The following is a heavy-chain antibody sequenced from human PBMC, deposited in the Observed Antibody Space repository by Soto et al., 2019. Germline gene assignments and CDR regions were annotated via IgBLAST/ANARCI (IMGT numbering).Heavy chain of an antibody. CDR1: GYTLTELS. CDR2: FDPEDGET. V-gene: IGHV1-24*01. J-gene: IGHJ5*02. CDR3: ATGYYDSSGPGAWWFDP. Sequence: ASVKVSWKVSGYTLTELSMHWVRQAPGKGLEWMGGFDPEDGETIYAQKFQGRVTMTEHTSTDTAYMELSSLRSEDTAVYYCATGYYDSSGPGAWWFDPWSQGTLVTVSS. D-gene: IGHD3-22*01.